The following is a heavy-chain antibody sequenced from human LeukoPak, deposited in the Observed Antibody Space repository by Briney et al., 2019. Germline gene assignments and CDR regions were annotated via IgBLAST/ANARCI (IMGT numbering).Heavy chain of an antibody. J-gene: IGHJ4*02. Sequence: GGSLRLSCAASGFTFSSCAMSWVRQAPGKGLEWVSGISDSGVTTYHADSVKGRFTISRDNSKNTLYLQMNSLRAEDTAVYYCAKDSGWAFDYWGQGTLVTVSS. CDR3: AKDSGWAFDY. CDR2: ISDSGVTT. V-gene: IGHV3-23*01. D-gene: IGHD6-19*01. CDR1: GFTFSSCA.